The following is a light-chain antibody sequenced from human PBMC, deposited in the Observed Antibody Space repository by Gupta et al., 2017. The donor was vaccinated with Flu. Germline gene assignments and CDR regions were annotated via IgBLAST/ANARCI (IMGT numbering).Light chain of an antibody. J-gene: IGLJ1*01. CDR3: CSFRDIVTLV. CDR2: EVS. CDR1: STDVGSYDY. Sequence: QSALTQPASVSGSPGQSITISCTGTSTDVGSYDYVSWYQQHPGTAPIVISLEVSDRPSGISNRFSGSKYATTEFLTISGLQAEDEAYYYCCSFRDIVTLVFGTGTRVTVL. V-gene: IGLV2-14*01.